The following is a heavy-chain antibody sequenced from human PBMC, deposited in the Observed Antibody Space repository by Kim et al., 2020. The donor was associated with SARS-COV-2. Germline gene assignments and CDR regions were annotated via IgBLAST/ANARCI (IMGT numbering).Heavy chain of an antibody. V-gene: IGHV5-51*01. CDR3: ARLGNWNYYYYYGMDV. CDR1: GYSFTSYW. J-gene: IGHJ6*02. D-gene: IGHD1-1*01. Sequence: GESLKISCKGSGYSFTSYWIGWVRQMPGKGLEWMGIIYPGDSDTRYSPSFQGQVTISADKSISTAYLQWSSLKASDTAMYYCARLGNWNYYYYYGMDVWGQGTTVTVSS. CDR2: IYPGDSDT.